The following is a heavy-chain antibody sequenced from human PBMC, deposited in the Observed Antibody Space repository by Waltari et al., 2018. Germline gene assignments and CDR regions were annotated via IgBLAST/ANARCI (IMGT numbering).Heavy chain of an antibody. D-gene: IGHD2-2*01. CDR2: IYIGWTI. J-gene: IGHJ6*03. V-gene: IGHV4-61*01. Sequence: QVQVQESGPGLVKPSETLSLTCSVSGGSVSSVSSYWTWIRRPPGKGLEWIGYIYIGWTIKYHPSLKSRVTMSLDTSKNEVSLRLSSVTADDTAVYYCAGAVGSGDFYYMDVWGNGTTVTVSS. CDR3: AGAVGSGDFYYMDV. CDR1: GGSVSSVSSY.